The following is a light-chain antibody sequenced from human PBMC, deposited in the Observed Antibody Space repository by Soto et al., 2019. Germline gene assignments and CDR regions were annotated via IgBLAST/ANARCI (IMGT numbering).Light chain of an antibody. CDR1: QIISSNY. J-gene: IGKJ5*01. CDR3: QQYGSSPST. V-gene: IGKV3-20*01. CDR2: GAS. Sequence: EIVLTQSPGTLSLATGESATLSCWASQIISSNYLAWYQQKPGQAPWLLVYGASSRATGIPDRFSGSGSGTDFTLTIRRLEAEDFATYYCQQYGSSPSTFGQGTRLDIK.